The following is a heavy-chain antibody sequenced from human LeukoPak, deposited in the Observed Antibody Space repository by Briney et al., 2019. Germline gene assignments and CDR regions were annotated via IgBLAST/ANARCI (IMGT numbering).Heavy chain of an antibody. D-gene: IGHD2-21*01. J-gene: IGHJ4*02. V-gene: IGHV3-30*04. CDR3: ARDPLGDSTYYFDY. CDR2: ISYDGSNE. CDR1: GFTFSGFA. Sequence: GGSLRLSCAASGFTFSGFAMHWVRQAPGKGLEWVAVISYDGSNEYYADSVKGRFTISRDNSKNTLYLQMNSLRAEDTAVYYCARDPLGDSTYYFDYWGQGALVTVSS.